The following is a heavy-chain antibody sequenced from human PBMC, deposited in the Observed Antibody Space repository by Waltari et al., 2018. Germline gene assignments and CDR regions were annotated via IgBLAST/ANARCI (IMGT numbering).Heavy chain of an antibody. Sequence: EVQLVESGGDLVQPGRSLRLSCAASGFTFGDYAMHWVRQAPGKGRGWVSGMTWNSDNVDYADSVKGRLTVGRDNAKNSLYLRMNSLRTEDMALYYCAKGWSGTASGDAIDIWGQGTMVTVSS. J-gene: IGHJ3*02. D-gene: IGHD3-10*02. V-gene: IGHV3-9*03. CDR3: AKGWSGTASGDAIDI. CDR2: MTWNSDNV. CDR1: GFTFGDYA.